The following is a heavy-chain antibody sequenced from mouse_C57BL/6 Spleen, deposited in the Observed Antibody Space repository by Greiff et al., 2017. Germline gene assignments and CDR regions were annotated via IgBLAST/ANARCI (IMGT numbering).Heavy chain of an antibody. Sequence: VQLQESGAELVRPGASVTLSCKASGYTFTDYEMHWVKQTPVHGLEWIGAIDPETGGTAYNQKFKGKAILTADKSSSTAYMELRSLTSEDSAVYYCTNLYYYGSSLYYAMDYWGQGASVTVSS. J-gene: IGHJ4*01. CDR1: GYTFTDYE. V-gene: IGHV1-15*01. CDR3: TNLYYYGSSLYYAMDY. CDR2: IDPETGGT. D-gene: IGHD1-1*01.